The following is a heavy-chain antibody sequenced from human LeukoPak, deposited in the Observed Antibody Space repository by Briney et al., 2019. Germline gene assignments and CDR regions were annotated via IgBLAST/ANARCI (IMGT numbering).Heavy chain of an antibody. D-gene: IGHD4-23*01. V-gene: IGHV4-4*08. CDR3: ARSDSPGGNPFDAFDI. CDR1: GGSIGGYY. CDR2: ISNTGT. Sequence: SETLSLTCSVSGGSIGGYYWSWIRHPPGKELEWVGYISNTGTNYNPSLNSRATMSVDTFNNQFSPMLRSATAADTAIYYCARSDSPGGNPFDAFDIWSQGTVVAVSS. J-gene: IGHJ3*02.